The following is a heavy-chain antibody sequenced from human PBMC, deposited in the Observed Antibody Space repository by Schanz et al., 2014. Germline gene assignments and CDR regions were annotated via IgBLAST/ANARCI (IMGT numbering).Heavy chain of an antibody. Sequence: QVQLVQSGAEVKKPGASVRVSCKASGYTFTTYAMSWVRQAPGQGLEWVGWISVYTGNTKYGQKVQGRVTMTADTSTNTAYMELRSLRSDDTAVYYCAKAEYDILTDSYSRLDPWGQETLXTVSS. CDR3: AKAEYDILTDSYSRLDP. CDR2: ISVYTGNT. V-gene: IGHV1-18*01. CDR1: GYTFTTYA. J-gene: IGHJ5*02. D-gene: IGHD3-9*01.